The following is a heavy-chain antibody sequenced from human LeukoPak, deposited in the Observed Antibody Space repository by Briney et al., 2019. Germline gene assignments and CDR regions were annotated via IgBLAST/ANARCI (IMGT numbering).Heavy chain of an antibody. Sequence: GGSLRLSCAASGIIFTYAWMSWVRQAPGKGLEWVARINSKSDGGTTDSAAPVKGRFTISRDDSKNTVYLQMNSLKTEDTAVYYCTTDNFYFDSWGQGTLVTVSS. D-gene: IGHD1-1*01. V-gene: IGHV3-15*01. CDR1: GIIFTYAW. J-gene: IGHJ4*02. CDR2: INSKSDGGTT. CDR3: TTDNFYFDS.